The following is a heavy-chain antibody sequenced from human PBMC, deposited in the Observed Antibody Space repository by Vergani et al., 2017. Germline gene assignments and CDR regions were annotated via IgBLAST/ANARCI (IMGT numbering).Heavy chain of an antibody. CDR3: GRAGYCTSSSCYSFSFYYMDV. D-gene: IGHD2-2*03. Sequence: QVQLVQSGAEVKKPGASVKVSCKAPGYSFTSYSMHWVRQAPGQGLEWMGIINPMGGSTSYAQRFQGRVTMTRDTSTSTVYMELRSLRSEDTAVYYCGRAGYCTSSSCYSFSFYYMDVWGKGTTVTVSS. CDR2: INPMGGST. CDR1: GYSFTSYS. V-gene: IGHV1-46*03. J-gene: IGHJ6*03.